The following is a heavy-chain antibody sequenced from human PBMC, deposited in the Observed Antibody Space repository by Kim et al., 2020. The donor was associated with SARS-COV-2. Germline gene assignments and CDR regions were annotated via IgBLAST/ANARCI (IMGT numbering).Heavy chain of an antibody. V-gene: IGHV1-18*01. CDR1: GYTFTSYG. CDR3: ARDYGGDELPGADYYYGMDV. J-gene: IGHJ6*02. Sequence: ASVKVSCKASGYTFTSYGISWVRQAPGQGLEWMGWISAYNGNTNYAQKLQGRVTMTTDTSTSTAYMELRSLRSDDTAVYYCARDYGGDELPGADYYYGMDVWGQGTTVTVSS. CDR2: ISAYNGNT. D-gene: IGHD2-21*02.